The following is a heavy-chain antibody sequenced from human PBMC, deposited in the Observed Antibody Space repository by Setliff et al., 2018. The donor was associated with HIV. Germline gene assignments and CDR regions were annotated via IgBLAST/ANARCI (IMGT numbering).Heavy chain of an antibody. CDR2: ISAYNGNT. J-gene: IGHJ5*02. D-gene: IGHD1-26*01. CDR3: ARARLQGIVTAVGPRNNCLGP. V-gene: IGHV1-18*01. Sequence: ASVKVSCKASGYSFINYGISWVRQAPGQGLEWMGWISAYNGNTDYAPRPLGRVTMTTDTSTSTAYMELRSLSSDDKAVYYCARARLQGIVTAVGPRNNCLGPWGQGTRGTAPQ. CDR1: GYSFINYG.